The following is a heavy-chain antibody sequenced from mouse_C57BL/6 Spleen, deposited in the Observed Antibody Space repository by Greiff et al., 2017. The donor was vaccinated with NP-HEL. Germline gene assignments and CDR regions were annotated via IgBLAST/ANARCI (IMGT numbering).Heavy chain of an antibody. D-gene: IGHD1-2*01. CDR2: ISSGSSTI. Sequence: VQLQQSGGGLVKPGGSLKLSCAASGFTFSDYGMHWVRQAPEKGLEWVAYISSGSSTIYYADTVKGRFTISRDNAKNTLFLQMTSLRSEDTAMYYCARRYYGDYWGQGTTLTVSS. CDR1: GFTFSDYG. J-gene: IGHJ2*01. CDR3: ARRYYGDY. V-gene: IGHV5-17*01.